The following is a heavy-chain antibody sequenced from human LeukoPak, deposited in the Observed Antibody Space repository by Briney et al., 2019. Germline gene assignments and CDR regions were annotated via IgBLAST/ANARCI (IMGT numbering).Heavy chain of an antibody. D-gene: IGHD3-16*02. V-gene: IGHV4-38-2*02. CDR1: GYSISSGYY. J-gene: IGHJ4*02. Sequence: SETLSLTCTVSGYSISSGYYWGWIRQPPGKGLEWIGSIYHSGSTYYNPSLKSRVTISVDTSKNQFSLKLSSVTAADTAVYYCARGYDYVWGSYRPYYFDYWGQGTLVTVSS. CDR2: IYHSGST. CDR3: ARGYDYVWGSYRPYYFDY.